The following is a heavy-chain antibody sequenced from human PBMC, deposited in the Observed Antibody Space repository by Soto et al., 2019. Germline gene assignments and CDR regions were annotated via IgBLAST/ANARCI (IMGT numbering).Heavy chain of an antibody. CDR3: ARGVSSGFNY. D-gene: IGHD3-22*01. Sequence: SETLSLTCTVSGGSISSGGYYWSWIRQHPGKGLEWIGYIYYSGSTYYNPSLKSRVTISVDTSKNQFSLKLSSVTAADTAVYYCARGVSSGFNYWGQGTLVTVSS. CDR1: GGSISSGGYY. V-gene: IGHV4-31*03. J-gene: IGHJ4*02. CDR2: IYYSGST.